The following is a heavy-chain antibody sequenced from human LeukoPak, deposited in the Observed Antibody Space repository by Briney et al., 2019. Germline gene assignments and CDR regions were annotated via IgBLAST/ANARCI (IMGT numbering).Heavy chain of an antibody. CDR1: DNSINNGAYY. CDR3: ARHYGP. V-gene: IGHV4-31*03. D-gene: IGHD3-16*01. J-gene: IGHJ5*02. CDR2: IYNTGSR. Sequence: SETLSLTCTVSDNSINNGAYYWSWIRQHPGKGLEWIGYIYNTGSRYYNPSLKSRLTISVDTSQNQFSLKLNSVTAADTAVYYCARHYGPWGQGTLVTVSS.